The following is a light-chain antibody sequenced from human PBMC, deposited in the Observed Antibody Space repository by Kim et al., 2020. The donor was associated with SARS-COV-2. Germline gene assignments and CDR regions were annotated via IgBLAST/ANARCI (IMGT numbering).Light chain of an antibody. CDR1: SSDVADYNY. Sequence: QSITISCTGTSSDVADYNYVSWYQQHPGKAPKLMIYDVSSRPSGVSNRFSGSKSGSTASLTISGLQTEDEADYYCSSYTSSTTRGVFGGGTKLTVL. CDR2: DVS. J-gene: IGLJ3*02. CDR3: SSYTSSTTRGV. V-gene: IGLV2-14*03.